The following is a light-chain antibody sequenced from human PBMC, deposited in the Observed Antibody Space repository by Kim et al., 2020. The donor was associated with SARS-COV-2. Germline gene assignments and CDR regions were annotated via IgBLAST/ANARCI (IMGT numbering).Light chain of an antibody. Sequence: VSPGERATLSCRASQSLGSALAWYQQKPGRAPRLLIHAASIRVSDFPARFSGSGSGTEFTLTISSLQSEDFAVYYCQQYVSLPLTFGGGTKVDIK. CDR2: AAS. CDR1: QSLGSA. J-gene: IGKJ4*01. V-gene: IGKV3-15*01. CDR3: QQYVSLPLT.